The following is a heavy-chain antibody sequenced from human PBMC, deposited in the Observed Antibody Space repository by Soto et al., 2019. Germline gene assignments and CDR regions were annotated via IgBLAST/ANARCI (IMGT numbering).Heavy chain of an antibody. CDR3: ARDYYDILTGWRDEQQFDY. CDR1: GYTFTSYG. CDR2: ISAYNGNT. D-gene: IGHD3-9*01. J-gene: IGHJ4*02. Sequence: QVQLVQSGAEVKKPGASVKVSCKASGYTFTSYGISWVRQAPGQGLEWMGWISAYNGNTNYAQKLQGRVTMTTDTSTSTAYMELRSLRSDDTAVYYCARDYYDILTGWRDEQQFDYWGQGTLVTVSS. V-gene: IGHV1-18*01.